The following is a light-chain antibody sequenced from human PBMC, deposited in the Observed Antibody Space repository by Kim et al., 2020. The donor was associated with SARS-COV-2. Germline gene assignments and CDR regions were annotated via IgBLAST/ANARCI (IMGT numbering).Light chain of an antibody. Sequence: EIVLTQSPGTLSLSPGEGATLSCRASQSINSDYLAWYQQRPGQAPRLLIFRASTRATAVPDRFSGSGSGTDFTLTIRRLEPEDFAVYYCQHYGSSRYTFGQGTKLEI. CDR2: RAS. CDR3: QHYGSSRYT. J-gene: IGKJ2*01. CDR1: QSINSDY. V-gene: IGKV3-20*01.